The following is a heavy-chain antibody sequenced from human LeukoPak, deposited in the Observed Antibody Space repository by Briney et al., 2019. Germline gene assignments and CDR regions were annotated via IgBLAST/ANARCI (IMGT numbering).Heavy chain of an antibody. J-gene: IGHJ4*02. Sequence: SETLSLTCTVSGYSIISGYNWGWIRQPPGKGLEWIGSIYHSGSTYYNPSLKSRVTISVDTSKNQFSLKLSSVTAADTAVYYCARVRDTAMVKGIDYWGQGTLVTVSS. D-gene: IGHD5-18*01. V-gene: IGHV4-38-2*02. CDR1: GYSIISGYN. CDR3: ARVRDTAMVKGIDY. CDR2: IYHSGST.